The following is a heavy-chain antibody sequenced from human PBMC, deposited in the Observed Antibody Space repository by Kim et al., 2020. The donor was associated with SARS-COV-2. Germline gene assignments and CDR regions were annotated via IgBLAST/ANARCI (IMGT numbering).Heavy chain of an antibody. J-gene: IGHJ5*02. D-gene: IGHD2-15*01. Sequence: SETLSLTCTVSGDSISSSNYYWGWIRQPPGKGLEWIGTFYYSGSTYYNPSLKSRVTISVDSSKNHFSLKLSSVTAADTAVYYCARHTDIVVVVAATRSPAWFAPWGQGTLVTVSS. CDR1: GDSISSSNYY. V-gene: IGHV4-39*01. CDR3: ARHTDIVVVVAATRSPAWFAP. CDR2: FYYSGST.